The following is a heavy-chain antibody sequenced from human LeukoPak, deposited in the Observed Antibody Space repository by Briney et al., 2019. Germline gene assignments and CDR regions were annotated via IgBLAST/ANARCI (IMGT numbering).Heavy chain of an antibody. CDR3: ARDREVNWFDS. V-gene: IGHV3-11*04. J-gene: IGHJ5*01. CDR1: GYTFTDHH. CDR2: ISSSGAVT. D-gene: IGHD1-26*01. Sequence: GGSLRLSCTASGYTFTDHHMTWIRQAPGKGLEWVSYISSSGAVTYYSDSVKGRFTISRDNAKNSLYLQMTNIRVEDTAVYYCARDREVNWFDSWGQGTLVTVSS.